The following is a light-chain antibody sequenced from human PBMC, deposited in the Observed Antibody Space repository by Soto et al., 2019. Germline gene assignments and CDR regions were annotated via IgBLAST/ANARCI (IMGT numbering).Light chain of an antibody. Sequence: EIVLTQSPATLSLSPGERATLSCRASQSVSSYLAWYQQKPGQAPRLLIYDASNRATGIPARFSGSGSGTAFSLTISILEPEDFAVYYCHQRSNWPPYTFGQGTKLEIK. CDR1: QSVSSY. J-gene: IGKJ2*01. V-gene: IGKV3-11*01. CDR2: DAS. CDR3: HQRSNWPPYT.